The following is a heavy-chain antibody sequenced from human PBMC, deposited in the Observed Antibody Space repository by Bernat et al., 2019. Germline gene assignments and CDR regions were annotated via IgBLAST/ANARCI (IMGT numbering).Heavy chain of an antibody. D-gene: IGHD6-25*01. J-gene: IGHJ4*02. Sequence: EVQLVESGGGLVQPGGSLRLSCAASGFTVSSNYMSWVRQAPGKGLEWVSVIYSGGSTYYADSVKGRFTISRDNSKNTLYLQMNSLRAEDTAVYYCAKDRQRDPYYFDYWGQGTLVTVSS. CDR2: IYSGGST. CDR1: GFTVSSNY. CDR3: AKDRQRDPYYFDY. V-gene: IGHV3-66*01.